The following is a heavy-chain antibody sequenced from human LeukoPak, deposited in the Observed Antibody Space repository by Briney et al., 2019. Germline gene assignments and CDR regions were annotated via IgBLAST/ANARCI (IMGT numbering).Heavy chain of an antibody. V-gene: IGHV5-51*01. CDR1: GYNFRNYW. CDR3: ASMFSGPPTTFDY. J-gene: IGHJ4*02. D-gene: IGHD1-26*01. CDR2: IYPGDSET. Sequence: GESLKISCRGSGYNFRNYWIGWVRQMPGQGLEWMGVIYPGDSETRYSPSFQGQVTISADKSINTAYLQWSSLKASDTSMYCCASMFSGPPTTFDYWGQGTLVTVSS.